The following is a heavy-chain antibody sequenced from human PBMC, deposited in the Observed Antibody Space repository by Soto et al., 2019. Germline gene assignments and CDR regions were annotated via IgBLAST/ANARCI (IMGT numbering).Heavy chain of an antibody. D-gene: IGHD3-16*01. J-gene: IGHJ4*02. CDR2: INPNSGGT. V-gene: IGHV1-2*02. CDR1: GYTFTGYY. Sequence: QVQLVQSGAEVKKPGASVKVSCKASGYTFTGYYMHWVRQAPGQGLEWMGWINPNSGGTNYAQKFQGRVTMARDTSISTAYMELSRLRFDDTAVYYCARGIMITFGGVTGGPFDYWGQGTLVTVSS. CDR3: ARGIMITFGGVTGGPFDY.